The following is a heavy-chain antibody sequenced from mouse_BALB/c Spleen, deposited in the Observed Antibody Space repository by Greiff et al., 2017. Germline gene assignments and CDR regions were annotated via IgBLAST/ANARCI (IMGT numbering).Heavy chain of an antibody. J-gene: IGHJ1*01. CDR3: ARSPFYYGSSSYWYFDV. CDR2: IDPENGDT. V-gene: IGHV14-1*02. D-gene: IGHD1-1*01. CDR1: GFNIKDYY. Sequence: VQLQQSGAELVRSGASVKLSCTASGFNIKDYYMHWVKQRPEQGLEWIGWIDPENGDTKYDPKFQGKATITADTSSNTAYLQLSSLTSEDTAVYYCARSPFYYGSSSYWYFDVWGAGTTVTVSS.